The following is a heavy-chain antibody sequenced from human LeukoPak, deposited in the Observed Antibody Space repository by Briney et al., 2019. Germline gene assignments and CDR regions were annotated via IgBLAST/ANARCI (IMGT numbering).Heavy chain of an antibody. J-gene: IGHJ6*03. CDR2: ISYDGSNK. Sequence: GGSPRLSCAASGFTFSSYAMHWVRQAPGKGLEWVAVISYDGSNKYYADSVKGRFTISRDNSKNTLYLQMNSLRAEDTAVYYCARAEKYDFWSAPPASMDVWGKGTTVTVSS. D-gene: IGHD3-3*01. V-gene: IGHV3-30*01. CDR1: GFTFSSYA. CDR3: ARAEKYDFWSAPPASMDV.